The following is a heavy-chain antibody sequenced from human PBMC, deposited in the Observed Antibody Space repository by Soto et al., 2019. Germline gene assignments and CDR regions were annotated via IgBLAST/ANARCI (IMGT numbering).Heavy chain of an antibody. V-gene: IGHV3-48*02. J-gene: IGHJ4*02. Sequence: GGSLRLSCAASGFTFSSYSMNWVRQAPGKGLEWVSYISSSSTIYYADSVKGRFTISRDNAKNSLYLQMNSLRDEDTAVYYCARDLGADPYDFWSGYPGYFDYWGQGTLVTVSS. CDR2: ISSSSTI. CDR1: GFTFSSYS. CDR3: ARDLGADPYDFWSGYPGYFDY. D-gene: IGHD3-3*01.